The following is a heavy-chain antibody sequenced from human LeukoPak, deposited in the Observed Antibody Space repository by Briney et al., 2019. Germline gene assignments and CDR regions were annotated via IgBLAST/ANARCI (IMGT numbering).Heavy chain of an antibody. CDR2: IKQDGSEK. CDR1: GFTFSSYW. J-gene: IGHJ4*02. D-gene: IGHD3-22*01. CDR3: AREGYYDSSGYYR. Sequence: GGSLRLSCAASGFTFSSYWMSWVRQDPGKGLEWVANIKQDGSEKYYVDSVKGRFTISRDNAKNSLYLQMNSLRAEDTAVYYCAREGYYDSSGYYRWGQGTLVTVSS. V-gene: IGHV3-7*01.